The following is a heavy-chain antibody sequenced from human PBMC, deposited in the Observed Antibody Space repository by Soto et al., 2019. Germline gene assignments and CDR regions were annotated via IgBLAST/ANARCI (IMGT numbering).Heavy chain of an antibody. CDR1: GFTFSSYG. V-gene: IGHV3-30*18. CDR3: AKDRRWELVLDY. J-gene: IGHJ4*02. D-gene: IGHD1-26*01. Sequence: GGSLRLSCAASGFTFSSYGMHWVRQAPGKGLEWVAVISYDGSNKYYADSVKGRFTISRDNSKNTLYLQMNSLRAEDTAVYYCAKDRRWELVLDYWGQGTLVTVSS. CDR2: ISYDGSNK.